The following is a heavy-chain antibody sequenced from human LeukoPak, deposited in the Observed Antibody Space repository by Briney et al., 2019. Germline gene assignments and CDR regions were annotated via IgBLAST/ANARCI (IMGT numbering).Heavy chain of an antibody. CDR3: ARDGRRDGYNWVYFDY. D-gene: IGHD5-24*01. J-gene: IGHJ4*02. CDR2: IYYSGST. V-gene: IGHV4-39*07. Sequence: PSETLSLTCTVSGGSISSSSYYWGWIRQPPGKGLEWIGSIYYSGSTYYNPSLKSRVTISVDTSKNQFSLKLSSVTAADTAVYYCARDGRRDGYNWVYFDYWGQGTLVTVSS. CDR1: GGSISSSSYY.